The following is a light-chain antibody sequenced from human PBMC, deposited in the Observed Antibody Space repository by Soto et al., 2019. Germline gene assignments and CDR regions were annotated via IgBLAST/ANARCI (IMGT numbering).Light chain of an antibody. CDR3: QQRGNWPET. Sequence: EIVLTQSPATLSLSPGERATLSCRASQSVRSYLAWYQQKPGQTPRLLIYDAFNRATGIPARFSGSGSGTDFTLNISSLEPEDFEVYYCQQRGNWPETFGPGTKLDIK. J-gene: IGKJ3*01. V-gene: IGKV3-11*01. CDR2: DAF. CDR1: QSVRSY.